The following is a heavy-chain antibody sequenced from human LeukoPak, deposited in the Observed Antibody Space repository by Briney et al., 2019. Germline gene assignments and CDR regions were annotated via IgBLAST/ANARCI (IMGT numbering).Heavy chain of an antibody. D-gene: IGHD3-22*01. CDR3: ARDMRHYRYYESDEYYFNFEY. Sequence: GASVKVSCKASGYIFTSYGLSWVRQAPGQGLEWMGWISANNGHTHYAQKFQGRLTITRDMSTRTVDMELRSLRSDDTAVYHCARDMRHYRYYESDEYYFNFEYWGQGTLVTVSS. CDR2: ISANNGHT. V-gene: IGHV1-18*01. J-gene: IGHJ4*02. CDR1: GYIFTSYG.